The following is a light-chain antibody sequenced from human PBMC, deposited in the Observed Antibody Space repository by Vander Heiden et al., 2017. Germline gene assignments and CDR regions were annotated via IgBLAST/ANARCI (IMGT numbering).Light chain of an antibody. V-gene: IGLV2-11*01. CDR3: CSYAGSYTWV. CDR1: SSDVGGYNY. J-gene: IGLJ3*02. Sequence: QSALTQPRSVSGSPGQSVTISCTGNSSDVGGYNYVSWYQQHPGKAPKPMIYDVSKRPSGVPDRFSGSKSGNTASLTISGLQAEDEADYYCCSYAGSYTWVFGGGTKLTVL. CDR2: DVS.